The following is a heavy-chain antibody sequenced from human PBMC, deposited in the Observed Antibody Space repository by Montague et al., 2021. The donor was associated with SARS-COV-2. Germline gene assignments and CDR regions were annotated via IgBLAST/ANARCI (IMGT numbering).Heavy chain of an antibody. CDR2: ISYDGSNK. CDR1: GFTFSSYS. V-gene: IGHV3-30-3*01. J-gene: IGHJ3*02. Sequence: SLSFSASGFTFSSYSMHWVRQAPGKGLEWVAVISYDGSNKYYADSVKGRFTISRDNSKNTLYLQMNSLRAEDTAVYYCARAGGYRDAFDIWGQGTTVTVSS. D-gene: IGHD3-22*01. CDR3: ARAGGYRDAFDI.